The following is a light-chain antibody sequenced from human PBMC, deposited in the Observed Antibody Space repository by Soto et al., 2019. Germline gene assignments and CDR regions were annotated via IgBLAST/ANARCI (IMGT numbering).Light chain of an antibody. CDR3: QQYGDSPSIT. V-gene: IGKV3-20*01. CDR1: QSVSNGY. CDR2: GAS. Sequence: EVVLTQSPAILSLSPGETATLSCRASQSVSNGYLAWYQQKPRQAPRLLIYGASNRATGIPDRFSGSRSGTDFSLTISRLEPEDFVVYYCQQYGDSPSITFGQGTRLEIK. J-gene: IGKJ5*01.